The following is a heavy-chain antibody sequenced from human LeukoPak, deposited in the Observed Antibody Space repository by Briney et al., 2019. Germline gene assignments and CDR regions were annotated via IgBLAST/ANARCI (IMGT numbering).Heavy chain of an antibody. CDR3: SRDFVGADDY. J-gene: IGHJ4*02. CDR2: INGDTSGT. V-gene: IGHV3-74*01. CDR1: GFTFSTYW. D-gene: IGHD1-26*01. Sequence: GGSLRLSCAASGFTFSTYWMHWVRQVPGKGLVWISRINGDTSGTSYAESVKGRFTISRDNAKNTVYLQMNSLRVDDTAVYYCSRDFVGADDYWGQGTLVTVSS.